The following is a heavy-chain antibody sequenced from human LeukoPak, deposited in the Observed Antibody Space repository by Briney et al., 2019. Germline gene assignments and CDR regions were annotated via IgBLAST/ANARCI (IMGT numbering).Heavy chain of an antibody. V-gene: IGHV3-23*01. D-gene: IGHD1-26*01. CDR1: GFIFSNYA. CDR3: AKGESYHDY. CDR2: ISTSGGST. J-gene: IGHJ4*02. Sequence: GGSLRLSCAASGFIFSNYAMSWVRQAPGKGLEWLSAISTSGGSTYYTDSVKGRFTISRDNSKNTLYLQMDSLRAEDTAVYYCAKGESYHDYGGRGTRVTVPS.